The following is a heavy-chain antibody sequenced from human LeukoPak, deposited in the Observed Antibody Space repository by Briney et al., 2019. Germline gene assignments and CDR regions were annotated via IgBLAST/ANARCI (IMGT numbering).Heavy chain of an antibody. V-gene: IGHV1-69-2*01. J-gene: IGHJ3*02. CDR1: GSTFNDYF. Sequence: GASVKVSCKASGSTFNDYFIQWVQQAPGKGLEWMGRIDPEDGETVYSETFQGRVTMTADGSTATAHMELRGLRYEDTAIYYCATGLFNIKKGAFDIWGQGTMVTVSS. D-gene: IGHD3-10*01. CDR3: ATGLFNIKKGAFDI. CDR2: IDPEDGET.